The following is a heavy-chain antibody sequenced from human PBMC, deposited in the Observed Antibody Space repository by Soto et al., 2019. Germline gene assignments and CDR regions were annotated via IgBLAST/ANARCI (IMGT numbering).Heavy chain of an antibody. Sequence: SGPTLVNPTQTLTLTCTFSGFSLSTSGVGVGWIRQPPGKALEWLALIYWDDDKRYSPSLKSRLTITKDTSKNQVVLTMTNMDPVDPATYYCAHSQYYYASSGYYYAHDAFDIWGQGTMVTVSS. CDR3: AHSQYYYASSGYYYAHDAFDI. D-gene: IGHD3-22*01. CDR2: IYWDDDK. J-gene: IGHJ3*02. CDR1: GFSLSTSGVG. V-gene: IGHV2-5*02.